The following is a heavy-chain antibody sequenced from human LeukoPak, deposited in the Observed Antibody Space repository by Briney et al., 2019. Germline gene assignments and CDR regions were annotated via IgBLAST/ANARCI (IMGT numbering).Heavy chain of an antibody. CDR1: GFTFSSYG. CDR2: ISYDGSNK. V-gene: IGHV3-30*18. D-gene: IGHD3-10*01. CDR3: AKGATVSGSPDYFDY. Sequence: GGSLRLSCAASGFTFSSYGMHWVRQAPGKGLEWVAVISYDGSNKYYADFVKGRFTISRDNSKNTLYLQMNSLRAEDTAVYYCAKGATVSGSPDYFDYWGQGTLVIVSS. J-gene: IGHJ4*02.